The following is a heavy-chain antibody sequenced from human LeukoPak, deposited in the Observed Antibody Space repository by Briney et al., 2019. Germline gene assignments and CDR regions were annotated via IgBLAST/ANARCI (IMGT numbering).Heavy chain of an antibody. D-gene: IGHD1-26*01. CDR1: GFSFNSDW. CDR2: ISGGGGNT. CDR3: GKNRYSGSLSPFDI. Sequence: GGSLRLSCAASGFSFNSDWMDWVRQAPGKGLEWVSAISGGGGNTYYADSVKGRFTISRDNSKNTLYLQMNSLRAEDTAVYYCGKNRYSGSLSPFDIWGQGTMVTVSS. V-gene: IGHV3-23*01. J-gene: IGHJ3*02.